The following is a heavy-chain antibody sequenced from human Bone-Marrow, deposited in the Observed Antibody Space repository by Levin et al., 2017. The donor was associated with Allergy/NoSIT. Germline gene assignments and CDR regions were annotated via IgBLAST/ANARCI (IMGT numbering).Heavy chain of an antibody. D-gene: IGHD2-2*01. CDR1: GYLFNTHA. CDR2: INTNTGNP. CDR3: ARVEYCNRTSCYAKFVY. V-gene: IGHV7-4-1*02. Sequence: GESLKISCKASGYLFNTHAINWVRQVPGHGLEWMGWINTNTGNPTYAQGFTGRFVFSLDTSVSTAYLQISSLNVEDTAMYYCARVEYCNRTSCYAKFVYWGQGTVVTVSS. J-gene: IGHJ4*02.